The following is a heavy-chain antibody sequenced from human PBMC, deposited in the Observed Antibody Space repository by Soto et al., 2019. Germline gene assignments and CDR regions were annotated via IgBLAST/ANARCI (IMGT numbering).Heavy chain of an antibody. V-gene: IGHV4-31*03. Sequence: TLSLTCIVSGAALNSGNYYWSWIRQVPGKGLEWIGHIYVTGAVDYNPSLRDRITISQDTSERQFSLNLRLVTAADTAVYYCARLRIATNNYKWFDPWGQGTLVTVSS. J-gene: IGHJ5*02. CDR1: GAALNSGNYY. CDR2: IYVTGAV. CDR3: ARLRIATNNYKWFDP. D-gene: IGHD2-21*01.